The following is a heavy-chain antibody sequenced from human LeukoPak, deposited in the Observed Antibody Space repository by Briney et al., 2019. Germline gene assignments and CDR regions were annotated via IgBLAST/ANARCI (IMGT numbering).Heavy chain of an antibody. Sequence: GGSLRPSCAASGFTVSRNYMSWVRQAPGKGLEWVSSISSSSSYIYYADSVKGRFTISRDNAKNSLYTAVYYCAREGGSGYSYDAFDIWGQGTMVTVSS. D-gene: IGHD3-22*01. CDR2: ISSSSSYI. CDR3: DAFDI. J-gene: IGHJ3*02. CDR1: GFTVSRNY. V-gene: IGHV3-21*01.